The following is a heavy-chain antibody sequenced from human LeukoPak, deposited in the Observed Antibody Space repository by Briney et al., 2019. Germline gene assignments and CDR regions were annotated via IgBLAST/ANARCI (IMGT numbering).Heavy chain of an antibody. CDR3: ARDLGSSQGAFDI. J-gene: IGHJ3*02. CDR1: GGSISSYY. Sequence: SETLSLTCTVSGGSISSYYWNWIRQPPGKGLEWIGYIYYSGSTNYNPSLKSRVTISVDTSKNQFSLKLSSVTAADTAVYYCARDLGSSQGAFDIWGQGTMVTVSS. CDR2: IYYSGST. V-gene: IGHV4-59*12. D-gene: IGHD6-6*01.